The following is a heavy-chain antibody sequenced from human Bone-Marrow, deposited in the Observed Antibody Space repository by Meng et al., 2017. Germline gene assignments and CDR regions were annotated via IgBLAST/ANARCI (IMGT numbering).Heavy chain of an antibody. J-gene: IGHJ4*02. Sequence: QVRLQESGPGLGKPSGTLSLTCGVSGASVSSGYWWTWVRQPPGKGLEWIGEFHHSGTTNYNPSLRSRVTISVDTSKNQFSLRLTSVTAADTAVYYCAASPGWWRIDSWGQGTLVTVSS. V-gene: IGHV4-4*02. CDR3: AASPGWWRIDS. D-gene: IGHD6-19*01. CDR1: GASVSSGYW. CDR2: FHHSGTT.